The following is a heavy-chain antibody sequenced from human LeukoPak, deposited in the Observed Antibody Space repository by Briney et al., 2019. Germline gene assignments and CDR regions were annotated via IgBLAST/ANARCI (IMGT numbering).Heavy chain of an antibody. CDR2: INPSGRST. V-gene: IGHV1-46*01. Sequence: ASVKVSCKASGYTFTSYYMHWVRQAPGQGLEWIGLINPSGRSTSYAQKFQGRATMTRDTSTSTVYMELSSLRSEDTAVYYCARYSSGYYQYFDYWGQGTLVTVSS. CDR1: GYTFTSYY. J-gene: IGHJ4*02. D-gene: IGHD3-22*01. CDR3: ARYSSGYYQYFDY.